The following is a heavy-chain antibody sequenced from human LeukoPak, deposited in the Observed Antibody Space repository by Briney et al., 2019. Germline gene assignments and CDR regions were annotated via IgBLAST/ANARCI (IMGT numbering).Heavy chain of an antibody. V-gene: IGHV3-49*03. CDR1: GFTFGDYA. CDR2: IRSKAYGGTT. D-gene: IGHD6-6*01. Sequence: PGGSLRLSCTASGFTFGDYAMSWFRQAPGKGLEWVGFIRSKAYGGTTEYAASVKGRFTISRDDSKSIAYLQMNSLKTEDTAVYYCTRVQFEYSSSSMSWFDPWGQGTLVTVSS. J-gene: IGHJ5*02. CDR3: TRVQFEYSSSSMSWFDP.